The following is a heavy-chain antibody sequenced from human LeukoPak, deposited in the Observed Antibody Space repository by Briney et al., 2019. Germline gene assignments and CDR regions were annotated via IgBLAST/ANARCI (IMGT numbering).Heavy chain of an antibody. CDR1: GGFTSSYY. CDR3: ARHTPHGYSYGPFDY. D-gene: IGHD5-18*01. Sequence: SEALSLTCSVSGGFTSSYYWRYIRQPPAKERVGMGYIYYSGSTYYNHSLKSRVTITIDTSKNQFSLKLRSVTAADTAVYYCARHTPHGYSYGPFDYWGQGTLVTVSS. V-gene: IGHV4-59*08. CDR2: IYYSGST. J-gene: IGHJ4*02.